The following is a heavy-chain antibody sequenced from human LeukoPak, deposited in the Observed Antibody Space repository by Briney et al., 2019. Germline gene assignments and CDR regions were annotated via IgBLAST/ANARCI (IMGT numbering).Heavy chain of an antibody. CDR2: ISSSSSTI. CDR1: GFTFSSYS. CDR3: ARAAYSSYDAFDI. J-gene: IGHJ3*02. D-gene: IGHD6-6*01. Sequence: PGGSLRLSCAASGFTFSSYSMNWVRQAPGKGLEWVSYISSSSSTIYYADSVKGRFTISRDNAKNSLYLQMNSLRAEDTAVYYCARAAYSSYDAFDIWGQGTMVTVSS. V-gene: IGHV3-48*01.